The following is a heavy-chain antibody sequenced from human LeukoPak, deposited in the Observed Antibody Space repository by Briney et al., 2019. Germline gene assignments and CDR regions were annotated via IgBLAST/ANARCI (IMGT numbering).Heavy chain of an antibody. J-gene: IGHJ5*02. Sequence: GGSLRLSCAASGFTFSRYAMSWVRQAPGKGLEWVSAISGSGGSTYYADSVKGRFTISRDNSKNTLYLQMNSLRAEDTAVYYCAKGIAAAGTPGFDPWGQGTLVTVSS. CDR3: AKGIAAAGTPGFDP. CDR1: GFTFSRYA. CDR2: ISGSGGST. D-gene: IGHD6-13*01. V-gene: IGHV3-23*01.